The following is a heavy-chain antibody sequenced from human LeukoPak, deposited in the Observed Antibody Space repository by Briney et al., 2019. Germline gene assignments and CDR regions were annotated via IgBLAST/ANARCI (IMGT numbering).Heavy chain of an antibody. D-gene: IGHD2-15*01. J-gene: IGHJ6*02. CDR1: GGTFSSYA. V-gene: IGHV1-69*01. Sequence: SVKVSCKASGGTFSSYAISWVRQAPGQGLEWMGGIIPIFGTANYAQKFQGRVTITADESTSTAYMELSSLRSDDTAVYYCARAHCSGGSCYAERGHYYYYGMDVWGQGTTVTVSS. CDR2: IIPIFGTA. CDR3: ARAHCSGGSCYAERGHYYYYGMDV.